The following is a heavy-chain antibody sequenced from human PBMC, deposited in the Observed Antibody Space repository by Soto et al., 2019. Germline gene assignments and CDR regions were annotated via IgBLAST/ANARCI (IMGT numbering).Heavy chain of an antibody. CDR2: ISYDGGSK. D-gene: IGHD3-22*01. J-gene: IGHJ4*02. CDR1: GFTFSTYG. Sequence: QVQLVESGGGVVQPGKSLRLSCAASGFTFSTYGIHWVRQAPGKGLEWVALISYDGGSKYYGDSVKGRFIISRDNSQNTVSLQMNSLRADDTAVYLCAKEQLAMTVVVADYFDSWGQGTLVTVSS. V-gene: IGHV3-30*18. CDR3: AKEQLAMTVVVADYFDS.